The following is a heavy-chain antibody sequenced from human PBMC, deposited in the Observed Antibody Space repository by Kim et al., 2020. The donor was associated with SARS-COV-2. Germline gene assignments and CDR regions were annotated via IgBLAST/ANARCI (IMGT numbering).Heavy chain of an antibody. D-gene: IGHD2-15*01. CDR3: ARGGTLAATPGRGLDV. CDR2: LSSNGNNA. Sequence: GGSLRLSCRTSGFTFSSHAMTWVRQAPGKGLEWVSALSSNGNNAYYADSVRGRWTISRDNSKNTLYLRMSSLRAEDTAVYYCARGGTLAATPGRGLDVWGQGTTVTVSS. J-gene: IGHJ6*02. V-gene: IGHV3-23*01. CDR1: GFTFSSHA.